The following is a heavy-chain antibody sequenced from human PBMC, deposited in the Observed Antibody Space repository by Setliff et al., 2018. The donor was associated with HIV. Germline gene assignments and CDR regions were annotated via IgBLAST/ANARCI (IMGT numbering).Heavy chain of an antibody. J-gene: IGHJ3*02. D-gene: IGHD3-16*01. V-gene: IGHV4-34*01. Sequence: PSETLSLTCAVYGGSFSGNYWTWIRQSPGKGLEWIGEINHSGSTNYKLSLKSRVTISVDASKNQFSLKLGPVTAADTAVYYCAREKTSEGGGFDAFDIWGQGTMGTVSS. CDR2: INHSGST. CDR3: AREKTSEGGGFDAFDI. CDR1: GGSFSGNY.